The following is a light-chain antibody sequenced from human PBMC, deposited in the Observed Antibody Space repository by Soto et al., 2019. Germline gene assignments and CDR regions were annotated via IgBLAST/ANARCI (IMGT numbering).Light chain of an antibody. V-gene: IGLV1-47*01. J-gene: IGLJ3*02. Sequence: QSVLTQPPSASATPGQRVTISCSGGNSNIGRHSVFWYQQLPGTAPKLLIYKNDLRPSGFPARFSGSKSGTSASLSISGLQSEDEADYFCAGRDDNLYHWVFGGGTKVTVL. CDR1: NSNIGRHS. CDR2: KND. CDR3: AGRDDNLYHWV.